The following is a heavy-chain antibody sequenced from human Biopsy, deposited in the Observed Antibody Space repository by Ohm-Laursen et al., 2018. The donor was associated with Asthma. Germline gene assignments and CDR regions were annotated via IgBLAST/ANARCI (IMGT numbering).Heavy chain of an antibody. V-gene: IGHV1-18*01. J-gene: IGHJ6*02. CDR1: GYTFTSAG. Sequence: ASVTVSRTPSGYTFTSAGITWARQAPGQGLEWMGWISVYNGNTKVAQKLQDRVTMITDTSTSTAYMELRSLRSDDTAVYFCARAVDYSHYYGIDVWGQGTTVTVS. D-gene: IGHD3-10*01. CDR2: ISVYNGNT. CDR3: ARAVDYSHYYGIDV.